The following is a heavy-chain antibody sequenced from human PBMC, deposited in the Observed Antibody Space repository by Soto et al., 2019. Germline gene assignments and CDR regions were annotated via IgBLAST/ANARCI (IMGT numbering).Heavy chain of an antibody. CDR2: IYYSGST. Sequence: SETLSLTCTVSGGSISSSSYYWGWIRQPPGKGLEWIGSIYYSGSTYYNPSLKSRVTISVDTPKNQFSLKLSSVTAADTAVYYCATVRGVYYYYGMDVWGQGTTVTVSS. D-gene: IGHD3-10*01. CDR3: ATVRGVYYYYGMDV. J-gene: IGHJ6*02. V-gene: IGHV4-39*01. CDR1: GGSISSSSYY.